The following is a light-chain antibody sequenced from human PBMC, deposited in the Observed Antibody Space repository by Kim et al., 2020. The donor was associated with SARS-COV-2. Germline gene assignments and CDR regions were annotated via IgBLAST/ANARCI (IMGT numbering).Light chain of an antibody. CDR2: DVS. CDR1: SSDVGGYNY. Sequence: QSAVTQPASVSGSSGQSITMSCTGTSSDVGGYNYVSWYQQYPGKVPKLLIYDVSNRPAGVSNRFSGTKSGNTASLTISGLQAEDEADYYCSSYTGSGTLVFGGGTKVTVL. J-gene: IGLJ2*01. V-gene: IGLV2-14*03. CDR3: SSYTGSGTLV.